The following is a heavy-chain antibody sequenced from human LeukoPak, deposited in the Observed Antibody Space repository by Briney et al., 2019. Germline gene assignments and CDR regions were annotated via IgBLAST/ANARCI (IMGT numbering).Heavy chain of an antibody. D-gene: IGHD3-10*01. CDR1: GFSFSSYE. Sequence: GGSLRLSCTAPGFSFSSYEMNWVRQAPGKGLEWVSYISSSGTSTRYYADSVKGRLTVSRDNAKNSLDLQMNSLRVEDTAVYYCARVRKGLLGMDVWGQGTTVTVSS. CDR2: ISSSGTSTR. J-gene: IGHJ6*02. CDR3: ARVRKGLLGMDV. V-gene: IGHV3-48*03.